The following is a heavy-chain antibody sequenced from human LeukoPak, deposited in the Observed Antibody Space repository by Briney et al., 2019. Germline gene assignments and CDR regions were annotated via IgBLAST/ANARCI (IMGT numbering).Heavy chain of an antibody. CDR1: GGSISSSSYY. CDR2: IYYSGST. Sequence: SETLSLTCTASGGSISSSSYYWGWIRQPPGKGLEWIGSIYYSGSTYYNPSLKSRVTISVDTSKNQFSLKLSSVTAADTAVYYCASSLEQWHDAFDIWGQGTMVTVSS. V-gene: IGHV4-39*01. D-gene: IGHD6-19*01. CDR3: ASSLEQWHDAFDI. J-gene: IGHJ3*02.